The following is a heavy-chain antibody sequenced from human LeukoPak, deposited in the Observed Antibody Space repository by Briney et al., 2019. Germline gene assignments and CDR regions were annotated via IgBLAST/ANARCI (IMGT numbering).Heavy chain of an antibody. CDR2: ISGSGGST. J-gene: IGHJ4*02. V-gene: IGHV3-23*01. CDR1: GFTFSSYT. CDR3: AKEGSGWTPTEIDY. D-gene: IGHD6-19*01. Sequence: GGSLRLSCAASGFTFSSYTMNWVRQAPGKGLEWVSAISGSGGSTYYADSVKGRFTISRDNSKSTLYLQMNSLRAEDTAVYYCAKEGSGWTPTEIDYWGQGTLVTVSS.